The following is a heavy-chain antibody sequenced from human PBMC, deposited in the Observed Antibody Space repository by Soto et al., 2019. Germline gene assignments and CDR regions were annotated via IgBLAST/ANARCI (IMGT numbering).Heavy chain of an antibody. CDR1: GYTYISYS. CDR3: AREKWGSGSRWLCP. V-gene: IGHV1-3*05. J-gene: IGHJ5*02. Sequence: QVQVVQSGAEEKKPGASVKVSCKASGYTYISYSMHWVRQAPGQRLEWMGWINVGNGNTKYSQNFQRRVTINQDPSASTAYMELCSLTSEDTAVYYCAREKWGSGSRWLCPWGQGTLVTVSS. D-gene: IGHD6-19*01. CDR2: INVGNGNT.